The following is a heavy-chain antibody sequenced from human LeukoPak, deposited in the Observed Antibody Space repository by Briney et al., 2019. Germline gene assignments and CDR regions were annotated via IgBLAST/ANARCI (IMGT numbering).Heavy chain of an antibody. CDR1: GGSISSYY. CDR2: IYYSGST. Sequence: SETLSLTCTVSGGSISSYYWSWTRQPPGKGLEWIGYIYYSGSTNYNPSLKSRVTISVDTSKNQFSLKLSSVTAADTAVYYCARTGYRFIAFDIWGQGTMVTVSS. D-gene: IGHD6-13*01. CDR3: ARTGYRFIAFDI. J-gene: IGHJ3*02. V-gene: IGHV4-59*01.